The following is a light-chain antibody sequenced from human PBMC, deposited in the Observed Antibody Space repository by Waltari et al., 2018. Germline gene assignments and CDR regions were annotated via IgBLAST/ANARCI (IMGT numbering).Light chain of an antibody. V-gene: IGLV2-8*01. CDR1: SSDVGGFNY. CDR2: EVS. J-gene: IGLJ2*01. CDR3: SSYAGTSNVV. Sequence: QSALTQPPSASGSPGQSVTISCTATSSDVGGFNYVSWYQQHPGKAPKPMIYEVSKRADGVPDAFPGSKSGNPASLAVSGLQAEDEGDYYCSSYAGTSNVVFGGGTKLTVL.